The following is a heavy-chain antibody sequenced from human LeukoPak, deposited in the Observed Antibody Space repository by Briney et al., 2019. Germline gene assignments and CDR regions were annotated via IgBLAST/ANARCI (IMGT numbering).Heavy chain of an antibody. V-gene: IGHV3-21*01. CDR1: GFTFSSYS. D-gene: IGHD3-10*01. CDR2: ISSSSSYI. CDR3: ARDPTTYGSGSYYYYFEY. J-gene: IGHJ4*02. Sequence: RGSLRLSCAASGFTFSSYSMNWVRQAPGKGLEWVSSISSSSSYIYYADSVKGRFAISRDNAKNSLYLQMNSLRAEDTAVYYCARDPTTYGSGSYYYYFEYWGQGTLVTVSS.